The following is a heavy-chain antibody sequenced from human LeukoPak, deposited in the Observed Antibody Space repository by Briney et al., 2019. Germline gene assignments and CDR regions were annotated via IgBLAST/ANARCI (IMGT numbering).Heavy chain of an antibody. J-gene: IGHJ3*02. CDR1: GFTFSSYG. D-gene: IGHD3-9*01. V-gene: IGHV3-23*01. CDR2: ISGSGGST. CDR3: AKARNWLLPHDAFDI. Sequence: PGGSLRLSCAASGFTFSSYGMSWVRQAPGKGLEWVSAISGSGGSTYYADSVKGWFTISRDNSKNTLYLQMNSLRAEDTAVYYCAKARNWLLPHDAFDIWGQGTMVTVSS.